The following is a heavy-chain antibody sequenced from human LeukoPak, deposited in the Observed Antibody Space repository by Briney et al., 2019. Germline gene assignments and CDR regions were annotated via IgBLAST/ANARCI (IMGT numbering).Heavy chain of an antibody. Sequence: GGSLRLSCAASGFTFSSYWMSWVRQAPGKGLEWVANIKQDGSEKYYVDSVKGRFTIPRDNANISLSLQMNSLRAEDTAVYYCARESKGRSKIDYWGQGTLVTVSS. V-gene: IGHV3-7*01. CDR3: ARESKGRSKIDY. CDR1: GFTFSSYW. D-gene: IGHD4-17*01. J-gene: IGHJ4*02. CDR2: IKQDGSEK.